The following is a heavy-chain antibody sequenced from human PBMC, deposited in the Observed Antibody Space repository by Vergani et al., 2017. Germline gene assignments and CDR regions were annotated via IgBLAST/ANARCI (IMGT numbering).Heavy chain of an antibody. V-gene: IGHV2-5*02. CDR1: GFSLSTSGVG. Sequence: QITLKESGPTLVKPTQTLTLTCTFSGFSLSTSGVGVGWIRQPPGKALEWLALIYWDDDKLYSPSLKSRLTITKDTSKNQVVLTMTNMDPVDTATYYCAHCRRFSAQNWYFDLWGRGTLVTVSS. D-gene: IGHD3-3*01. J-gene: IGHJ2*01. CDR3: AHCRRFSAQNWYFDL. CDR2: IYWDDDK.